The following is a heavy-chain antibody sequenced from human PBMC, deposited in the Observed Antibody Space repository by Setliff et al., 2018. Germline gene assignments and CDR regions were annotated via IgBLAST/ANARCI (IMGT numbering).Heavy chain of an antibody. V-gene: IGHV4-38-2*01. CDR3: ARMTEFQYIDV. CDR1: GYSITSGHY. Sequence: PSETLSLTCDVSGYSITSGHYWRWIRQPPGKGLEWIGYIYYSGSTNYNPSLKSRVTISVDTSKNQFSLKLSSVTAADTAVYYCARMTEFQYIDVWGKGTTVTVSS. J-gene: IGHJ6*03. CDR2: IYYSGST.